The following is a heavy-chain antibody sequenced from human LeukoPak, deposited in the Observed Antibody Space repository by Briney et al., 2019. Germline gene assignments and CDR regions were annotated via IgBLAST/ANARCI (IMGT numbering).Heavy chain of an antibody. D-gene: IGHD3-16*02. Sequence: ASVKVSCKASGYTFTSYDINWVRQATGQGLEWMGWMNPNSGNTGYAQKFQGRVTMTRNTSISTAYMELSSLRSEDTAVYYCARGKQEKSYYDYVWGSYRYTGSDYWGQGTLVTVSS. CDR2: MNPNSGNT. CDR3: ARGKQEKSYYDYVWGSYRYTGSDY. CDR1: GYTFTSYD. J-gene: IGHJ4*02. V-gene: IGHV1-8*01.